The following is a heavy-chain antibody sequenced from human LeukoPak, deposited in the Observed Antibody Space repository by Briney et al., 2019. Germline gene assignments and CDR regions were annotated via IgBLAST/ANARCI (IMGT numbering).Heavy chain of an antibody. CDR3: AKDQITMLVVVSPRDAFDI. J-gene: IGHJ3*02. D-gene: IGHD3-22*01. V-gene: IGHV3-30*02. CDR1: GFTFSNYG. Sequence: GGSLRLSCAASGFTFSNYGMHWVRQAPGKGLEWVAFIRYDGSNKDYADSVKGRFTISRDNSKSTLYLQMNSLRAEDTAVYYCAKDQITMLVVVSPRDAFDIWGQGTMVTVSS. CDR2: IRYDGSNK.